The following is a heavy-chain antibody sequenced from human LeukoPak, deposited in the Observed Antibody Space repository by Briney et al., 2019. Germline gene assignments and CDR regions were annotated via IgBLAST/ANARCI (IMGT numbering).Heavy chain of an antibody. CDR1: GFTFSSYE. D-gene: IGHD3-3*01. J-gene: IGHJ4*02. V-gene: IGHV3-48*01. CDR3: ARRITIFGVVITDYFDY. Sequence: PGGSLRLSCAASGFTFSSYEMNWVRQAPGKGLEWVSYISSSSSTIYYADSVKGRFTISRDNAKNSLYLQMNSLRAEDTAAYYCARRITIFGVVITDYFDYWGQGTLVTVSS. CDR2: ISSSSSTI.